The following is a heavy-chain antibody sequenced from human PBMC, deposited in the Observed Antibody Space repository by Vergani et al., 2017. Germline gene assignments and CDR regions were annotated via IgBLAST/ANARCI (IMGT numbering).Heavy chain of an antibody. CDR2: INPNSGGK. CDR1: GYTFTGYY. V-gene: IGHV1-2*02. Sequence: QVQLVQSGAEVKKPGASVKVSCKASGYTFTGYYMHWVRQAPGQGLEWMGWINPNSGGKNYAQKFQGMVTMTRDTSISTAYMELSRLRSDDTAVYCCARSLWGGYDSYFDLWGRGTLVTVSS. J-gene: IGHJ2*01. CDR3: ARSLWGGYDSYFDL. D-gene: IGHD5-12*01.